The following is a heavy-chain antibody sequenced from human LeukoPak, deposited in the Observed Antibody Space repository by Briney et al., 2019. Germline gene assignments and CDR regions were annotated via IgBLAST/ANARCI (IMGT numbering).Heavy chain of an antibody. CDR2: IYSSGST. V-gene: IGHV4-4*07. Sequence: SETLSLTCTVSGGSISGHYWTWIRQPAGRGLEWIGRIYSSGSTYYNPSLMSRVTISLDTSNNQFSLRVTSVTAADTAVYYCARGKEMTAVAGYYSFDYWGQGTLVSVPS. J-gene: IGHJ4*02. CDR1: GGSISGHY. D-gene: IGHD6-19*01. CDR3: ARGKEMTAVAGYYSFDY.